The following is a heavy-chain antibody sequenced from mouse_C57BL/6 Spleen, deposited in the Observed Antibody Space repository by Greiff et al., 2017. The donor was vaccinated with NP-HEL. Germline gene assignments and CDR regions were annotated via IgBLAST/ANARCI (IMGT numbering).Heavy chain of an antibody. CDR2: IYPGDGDT. CDR1: GYAFSSYW. Sequence: VQLQQSGAELVKPGASVKISCKASGYAFSSYWMNWVKQRPGKGLEWIGQIYPGDGDTNYNGKFKGKATLTADKSSSTAYIQLSSLTTEDSAVYFCARRGSSFHWYFDVWGTGTTVTVSS. V-gene: IGHV1-80*01. CDR3: ARRGSSFHWYFDV. D-gene: IGHD1-1*01. J-gene: IGHJ1*03.